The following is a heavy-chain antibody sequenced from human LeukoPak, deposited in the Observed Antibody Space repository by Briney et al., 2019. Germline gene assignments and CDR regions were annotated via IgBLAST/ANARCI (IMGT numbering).Heavy chain of an antibody. J-gene: IGHJ4*02. Sequence: GGSLRLSCAASGFSFSAYWMSWVRQTPEQGLEFVANIQQDGSVKNYMDSLKGRSTISRDNARESLYLEINSLRADDTAVYYCARDPDSSAFDLWGQGALVTVSS. CDR3: ARDPDSSAFDL. CDR1: GFSFSAYW. V-gene: IGHV3-7*01. CDR2: IQQDGSVK.